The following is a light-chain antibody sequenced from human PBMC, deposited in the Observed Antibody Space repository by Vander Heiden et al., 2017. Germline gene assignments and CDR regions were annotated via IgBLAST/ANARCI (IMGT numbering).Light chain of an antibody. J-gene: IGKJ1*01. V-gene: IGKV2-28*01. CDR2: LGS. CDR3: MQALQTLWT. CDR1: QSLLHSNGYNS. Sequence: IVMTQSPLSLPVTPGEPAPISCRSSQSLLHSNGYNSLDWYLQKPGQSPQLLIYLGSNRASGVPDRFSGSGSGTDFTLKISRVEAEDVGVYYCMQALQTLWTFGQGTKVEI.